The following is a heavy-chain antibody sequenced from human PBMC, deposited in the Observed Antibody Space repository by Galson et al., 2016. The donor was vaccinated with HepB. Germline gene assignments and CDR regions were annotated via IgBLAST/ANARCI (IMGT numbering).Heavy chain of an antibody. V-gene: IGHV3-30*18. J-gene: IGHJ3*01. Sequence: SLRLSCAASGFKFEVYGMHWVRQAPGRGLEWVAGLSLDEQKKDYAEAVKGRFTIYRDISKNTLYLQMASLRLEDTATYYCLKGAYANGPDAFDVWGQGAMVSVSS. CDR3: LKGAYANGPDAFDV. CDR2: LSLDEQKK. D-gene: IGHD2-8*01. CDR1: GFKFEVYG.